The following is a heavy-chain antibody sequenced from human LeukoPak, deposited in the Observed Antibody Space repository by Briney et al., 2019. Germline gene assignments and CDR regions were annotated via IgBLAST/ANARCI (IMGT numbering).Heavy chain of an antibody. D-gene: IGHD6-13*01. V-gene: IGHV3-23*01. CDR2: ISGSGGST. CDR3: AKVGSSWYSYYYYGMDV. J-gene: IGHJ6*02. Sequence: GGSLRLSCAASGFTFSSYAMGWVRQAPGKGLEWVSAISGSGGSTYYADSVKGRFTISRDNSKNTLYPQMNSLRAEDTAVYYCAKVGSSWYSYYYYGMDVWGQGTTVTVSS. CDR1: GFTFSSYA.